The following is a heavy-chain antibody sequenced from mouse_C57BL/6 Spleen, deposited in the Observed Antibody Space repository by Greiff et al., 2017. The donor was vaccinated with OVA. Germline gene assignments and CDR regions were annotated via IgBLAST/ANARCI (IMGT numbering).Heavy chain of an antibody. D-gene: IGHD2-3*01. CDR3: ARSGDGYRY. J-gene: IGHJ4*01. CDR2: IYPSDSET. CDR1: GYTFTSYW. Sequence: QVQLQQPGAELVRPGSSVKLSCKASGYTFTSYWMAWVKQRPGQGLEWIGNIYPSDSETHYNQKFKDKATLTVDKSSSTAYMQLSSLTSEDSAVYYCARSGDGYRYWGQGTSVTVSS. V-gene: IGHV1-61*01.